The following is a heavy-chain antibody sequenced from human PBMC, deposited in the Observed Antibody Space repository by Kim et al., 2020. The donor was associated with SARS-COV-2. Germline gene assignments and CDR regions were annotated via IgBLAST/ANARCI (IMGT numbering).Heavy chain of an antibody. J-gene: IGHJ6*02. CDR3: AKDRGYGSGSYYPTAYGMDV. Sequence: GGSLRLSCAASGFTFSSYGMHWVRQAPGKGLEWVAVISYDGSNKYYAGSVKGRFTISRDNSKNTLYLQMNSLRAEDTAVYYCAKDRGYGSGSYYPTAYGMDVWGQGTTVTVSS. V-gene: IGHV3-30*18. D-gene: IGHD3-10*01. CDR2: ISYDGSNK. CDR1: GFTFSSYG.